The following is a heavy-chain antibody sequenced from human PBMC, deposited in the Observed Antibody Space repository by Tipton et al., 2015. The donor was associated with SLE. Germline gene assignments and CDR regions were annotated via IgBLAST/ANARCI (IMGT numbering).Heavy chain of an antibody. CDR1: GFSFKNAW. CDR3: TTLSTVSFM. CDR2: IKSKTDGGTI. D-gene: IGHD4-11*01. V-gene: IGHV3-15*01. J-gene: IGHJ4*02. Sequence: GSLRLSCAASGFSFKNAWMTWVRQAPGKGLECVGRIKSKTDGGTIDYAAPVEGRFIISRDDSKNTLYLQMNSLKTEDTALYYCTTLSTVSFMWGQGTLVTVSS.